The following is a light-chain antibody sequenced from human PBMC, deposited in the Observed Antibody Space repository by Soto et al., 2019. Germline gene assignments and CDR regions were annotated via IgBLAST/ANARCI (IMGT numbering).Light chain of an antibody. Sequence: QSALTQPASVSGSPGQSITISCTGTSSDVGSYNLVSWYQQHPGKAPKLMIYEGSKRPSGVSNRFSGSKSGNTASLTISGLQAEDEADYYCCSYAGSPEVFGGGTQLTVL. CDR1: SSDVGSYNL. V-gene: IGLV2-23*01. J-gene: IGLJ2*01. CDR2: EGS. CDR3: CSYAGSPEV.